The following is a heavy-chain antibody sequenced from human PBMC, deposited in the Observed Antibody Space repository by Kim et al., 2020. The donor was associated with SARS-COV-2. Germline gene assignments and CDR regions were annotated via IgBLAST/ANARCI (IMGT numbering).Heavy chain of an antibody. J-gene: IGHJ6*02. V-gene: IGHV4-4*02. Sequence: NPSLKSRVTISVDKSKNQFSLKLSSVTAADTAVYYGARGFDTAMVIDMDVWGQGTTVTVSS. D-gene: IGHD5-18*01. CDR3: ARGFDTAMVIDMDV.